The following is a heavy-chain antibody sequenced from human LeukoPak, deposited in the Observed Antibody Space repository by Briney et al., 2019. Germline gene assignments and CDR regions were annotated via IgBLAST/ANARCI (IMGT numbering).Heavy chain of an antibody. CDR1: GFTFSSYA. CDR2: ITGSDDNT. J-gene: IGHJ5*02. V-gene: IGHV3-23*01. Sequence: GGSLRLSCAASGFTFSSYAMSWVRQAPGKGLEWVSVITGSDDNTYYADSVKGRFTISRDNSKNTLYLQMNSLRAEDTAVYYCAKTIIYSSGWFDAWGQGTLVTVPS. D-gene: IGHD6-19*01. CDR3: AKTIIYSSGWFDA.